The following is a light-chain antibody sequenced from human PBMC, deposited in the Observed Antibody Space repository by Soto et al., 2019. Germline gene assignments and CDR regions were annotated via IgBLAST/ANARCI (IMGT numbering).Light chain of an antibody. CDR1: QSVSID. Sequence: EIVMSPCPATLSVSPGEKAPPSSSANQSVSIDLAWYQQTPGQAPRLLIYGASTRATGIPVRFSGSASGTEFTLTISSLQSEDFTVYYCQQYNKWPLTFGQGTKVDIK. CDR3: QQYNKWPLT. J-gene: IGKJ1*01. CDR2: GAS. V-gene: IGKV3-15*01.